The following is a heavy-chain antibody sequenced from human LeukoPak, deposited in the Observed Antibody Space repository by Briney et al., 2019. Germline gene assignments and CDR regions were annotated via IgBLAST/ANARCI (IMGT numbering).Heavy chain of an antibody. Sequence: PSETLSLTCTVSGGSISSYYWSWIRQPPGKGLEWIGSIYYSGSTYYNLSLKSRVTISVDTSKNQFSLKLSSVTAADTAVYYCAGEYSSSWYRGWLDPWGQGTLVTVSS. CDR2: IYYSGST. CDR3: AGEYSSSWYRGWLDP. D-gene: IGHD6-13*01. CDR1: GGSISSYY. V-gene: IGHV4-59*05. J-gene: IGHJ5*02.